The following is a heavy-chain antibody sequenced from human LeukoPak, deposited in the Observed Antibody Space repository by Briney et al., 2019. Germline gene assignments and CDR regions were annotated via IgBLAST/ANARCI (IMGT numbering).Heavy chain of an antibody. Sequence: PSETLSLTCAVYGGSFSGYYWSWIRQPPGRGLEWIGEINHSGSTNYTPFLKSRVTISVDTSKNQFSLEVTSMTAADTAVYYCARHSSAARPNFDYWGQGTLVTVSS. J-gene: IGHJ4*02. V-gene: IGHV4-34*01. CDR1: GGSFSGYY. D-gene: IGHD6-6*01. CDR2: INHSGST. CDR3: ARHSSAARPNFDY.